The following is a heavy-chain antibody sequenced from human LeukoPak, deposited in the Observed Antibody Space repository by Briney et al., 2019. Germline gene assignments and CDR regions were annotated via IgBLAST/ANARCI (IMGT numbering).Heavy chain of an antibody. V-gene: IGHV5-51*01. J-gene: IGHJ4*02. CDR3: ATSPDNWNYDGYDY. D-gene: IGHD1-7*01. CDR1: GYSFTSYW. Sequence: GESLKISCKGSGYSFTSYWIGWVRQMPGKGLEWMGIIYPGDSDTRYSPSFQGQVTISADKSISTAYLQWSSLRSEDTAVYYCATSPDNWNYDGYDYWGQGTLVTVSS. CDR2: IYPGDSDT.